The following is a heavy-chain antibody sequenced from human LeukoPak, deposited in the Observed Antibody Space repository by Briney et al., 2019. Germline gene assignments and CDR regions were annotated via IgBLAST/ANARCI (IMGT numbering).Heavy chain of an antibody. CDR3: ARLRKGRYFDYFFEY. CDR2: VYYSGRA. D-gene: IGHD3-9*01. Sequence: SETLSLTCTVPGSSLSTINSYWGWIRQPPGKGLEWIGNVYYSGRANYSPSLKSRVTMSVDTSKNRFSLKMTSVTAADTAVYFCARLRKGRYFDYFFEYWGQGTLVTVSS. CDR1: GSSLSTINSY. V-gene: IGHV4-39*02. J-gene: IGHJ4*02.